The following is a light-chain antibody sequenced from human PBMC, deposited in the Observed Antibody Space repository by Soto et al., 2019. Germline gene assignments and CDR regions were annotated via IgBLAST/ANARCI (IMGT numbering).Light chain of an antibody. CDR1: QTVRDN. V-gene: IGKV3-15*01. CDR3: QQSNNWPYT. J-gene: IGKJ2*01. CDR2: GAS. Sequence: EIVMTHSPATLSVSPGDRATLSCRASQTVRDNLAWYQHKPCQAPRLLIYGASTRSTGIPARFSGSGSGTESTLTIDSLQSEDFALYFCQQSNNWPYTFGQGTKLEIK.